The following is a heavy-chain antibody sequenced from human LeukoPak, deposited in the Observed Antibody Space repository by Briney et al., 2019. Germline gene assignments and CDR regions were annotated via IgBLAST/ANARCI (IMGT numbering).Heavy chain of an antibody. CDR1: GGSISSYY. Sequence: SETLSLTCTVSGGSISSYYWSWIRQPPGKGLEWIGYIYYSGSTNYNPSLKSRVTISVDTSKNQFSLRLSSVTAADTAVYYCARDRQQSRGLIGWGQGTLVTVSS. J-gene: IGHJ4*02. CDR2: IYYSGST. D-gene: IGHD6-13*01. CDR3: ARDRQQSRGLIG. V-gene: IGHV4-59*12.